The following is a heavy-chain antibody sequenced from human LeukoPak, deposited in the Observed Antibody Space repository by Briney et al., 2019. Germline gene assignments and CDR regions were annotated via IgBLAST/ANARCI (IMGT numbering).Heavy chain of an antibody. J-gene: IGHJ4*02. CDR3: ARAFYGGKNYFDY. V-gene: IGHV3-21*01. CDR2: ISSSSSYI. D-gene: IGHD4-23*01. CDR1: GFTFSSYS. Sequence: GGSLRLSCAASGFTFSSYSMNWVRQAPGKGLELVSSISSSSSYIYYADSVKGRYTISRDNAKNSLYLQMNSLRAEDTAVYYCARAFYGGKNYFDYWGQGTLITVSS.